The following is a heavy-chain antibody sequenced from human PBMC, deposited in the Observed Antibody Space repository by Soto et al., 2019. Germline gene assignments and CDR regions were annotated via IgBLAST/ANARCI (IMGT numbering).Heavy chain of an antibody. CDR1: GGSISSSD. Sequence: SGTLSLTCTVSGGSISSSDWTWFRQPPGKGLEWIGYIYYSGSTNYNPSLKSRVTISVDTSKNQFSLKLSSVTAADTAVYYSARTGAFSDYDAFDIWGQGTMVT. V-gene: IGHV4-59*08. D-gene: IGHD4-17*01. J-gene: IGHJ3*02. CDR3: ARTGAFSDYDAFDI. CDR2: IYYSGST.